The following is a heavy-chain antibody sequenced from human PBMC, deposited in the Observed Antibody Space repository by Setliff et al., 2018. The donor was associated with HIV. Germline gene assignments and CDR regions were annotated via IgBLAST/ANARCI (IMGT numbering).Heavy chain of an antibody. CDR2: IYTSGST. J-gene: IGHJ4*02. V-gene: IGHV4-61*02. D-gene: IGHD3-16*02. Sequence: SETLSLTCTVADGSISTGSYYWSWVRQPAGRGLEWIGRIYTSGSTNYNPSLKSRVTMSVATSKNQFSLNLTSVTAADTAVYYCARGRFVGFDYWGQGTLVTVSS. CDR3: ARGRFVGFDY. CDR1: DGSISTGSYY.